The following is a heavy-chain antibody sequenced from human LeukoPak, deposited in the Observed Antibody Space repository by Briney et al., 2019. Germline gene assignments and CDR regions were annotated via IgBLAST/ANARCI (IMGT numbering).Heavy chain of an antibody. V-gene: IGHV3-48*02. J-gene: IGHJ4*02. D-gene: IGHD4-17*01. Sequence: GGSLRLSCAASGFTLSSYSMNWVRQAPGKGLEWVSFISVSSSSRYYADSVKGRFTISRDNAKNLLYLQMNSLRDDDTAVYYCARGETALTSYLHFWGQGTLVTVSS. CDR2: ISVSSSSR. CDR1: GFTLSSYS. CDR3: ARGETALTSYLHF.